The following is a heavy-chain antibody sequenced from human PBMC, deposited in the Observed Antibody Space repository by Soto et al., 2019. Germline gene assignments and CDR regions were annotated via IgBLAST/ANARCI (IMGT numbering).Heavy chain of an antibody. Sequence: SLRLSCAASGFTFSSYAMHGVRQAPGKGLEWVAVISYDGSNKYYADSVKGRFIISRDNSKNTLYLQMNSLRAEDTAVYYCARDPMTKVTTFVTFFDYWGQGTLVTVSS. CDR3: ARDPMTKVTTFVTFFDY. CDR2: ISYDGSNK. J-gene: IGHJ4*02. CDR1: GFTFSSYA. D-gene: IGHD4-17*01. V-gene: IGHV3-30-3*01.